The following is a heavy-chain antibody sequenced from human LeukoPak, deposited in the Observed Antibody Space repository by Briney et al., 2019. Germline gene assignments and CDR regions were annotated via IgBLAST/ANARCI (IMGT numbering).Heavy chain of an antibody. CDR3: ARESYYYDSSGYYVGAFDI. J-gene: IGHJ3*02. CDR1: GGSISSGGYS. Sequence: ASETLSLTCAVSGGSISSGGYSWSWIRQPPGKGLEWIGYIYHSGSTYYNPSLKSRVTISVDRSKNQFSLKLSSVTAADTAVYYCARESYYYDSSGYYVGAFDIWGQGTMVTVSS. CDR2: IYHSGST. D-gene: IGHD3-22*01. V-gene: IGHV4-30-2*01.